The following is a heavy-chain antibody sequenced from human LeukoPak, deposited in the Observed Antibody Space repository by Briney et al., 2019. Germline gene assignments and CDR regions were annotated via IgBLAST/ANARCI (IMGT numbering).Heavy chain of an antibody. CDR3: ARIGYRSSSFDY. Sequence: GGSLRLSCAASGFTFSSYAMHWVRQAPGKGLEWVAVISYDGNIKYYADSVKGRFTISRDNSKGTLYLQMNSLRVEDTAVFYCARIGYRSSSFDYWGQGTLVTVSS. V-gene: IGHV3-30*04. D-gene: IGHD6-6*01. J-gene: IGHJ4*02. CDR2: ISYDGNIK. CDR1: GFTFSSYA.